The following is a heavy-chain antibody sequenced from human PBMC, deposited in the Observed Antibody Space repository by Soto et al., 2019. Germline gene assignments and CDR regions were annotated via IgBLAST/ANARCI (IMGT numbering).Heavy chain of an antibody. V-gene: IGHV3-53*01. D-gene: IGHD3-10*01. J-gene: IGHJ5*02. CDR1: GFSVSSSH. Sequence: EVQLVDSGGGLVQPGGSLRLSCAAAGFSVSSSHMNWVRQAPGKGLEWISVIYSGGATYYAVSVNGRFTMSRDKSNNPGYLQMNSLRAEDTAMYYCAKVGPHDSGSYMLRYNWFDPWGQGTLVTVSS. CDR3: AKVGPHDSGSYMLRYNWFDP. CDR2: IYSGGAT.